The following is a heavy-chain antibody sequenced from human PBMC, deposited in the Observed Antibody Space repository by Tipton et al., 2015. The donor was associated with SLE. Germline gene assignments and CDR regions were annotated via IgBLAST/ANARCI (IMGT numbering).Heavy chain of an antibody. J-gene: IGHJ4*02. CDR3: TSTFATGY. D-gene: IGHD1-1*01. Sequence: SLRLSCVASGFAFSTHWIHWVRQAPGKGLVWVPSVSSDATTTTYADSVKGRSTTSRDNAKNTVYLQMSSLRAEDTAVYYCTSTFATGYWGQGMLVTVSS. V-gene: IGHV3-74*01. CDR1: GFAFSTHW. CDR2: VSSDATTT.